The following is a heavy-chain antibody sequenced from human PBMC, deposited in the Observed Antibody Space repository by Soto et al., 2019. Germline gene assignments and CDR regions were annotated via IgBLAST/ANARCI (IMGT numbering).Heavy chain of an antibody. D-gene: IGHD5-12*01. CDR2: ISGGGDVT. Sequence: QVQLVESGGALVKPGGSLRLSCAASGFIFSDYYMTWIRQAPGKGPEWISYISGGGDVTAYAHSVKGRFTISRDNTKRSLYLQMNSLTVEDMAVYYCSRDPRPVDYWGQGTLVTVAS. V-gene: IGHV3-11*01. CDR1: GFIFSDYY. CDR3: SRDPRPVDY. J-gene: IGHJ4*02.